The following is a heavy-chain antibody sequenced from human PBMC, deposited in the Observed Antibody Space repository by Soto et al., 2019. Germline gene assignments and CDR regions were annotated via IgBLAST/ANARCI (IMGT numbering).Heavy chain of an antibody. CDR1: DGSISSGDYS. CDR3: ASMSPTVFLAFDI. Sequence: QLQLQESGSGLVKPSQTLSLTCAVSDGSISSGDYSWSWIRQPPGKGLEWIGYIYHSGSTYYNPSLKSRVTISVDRSKNQFSLKLNSVTAADTAVYYCASMSPTVFLAFDIWGQGTMVTVSS. D-gene: IGHD4-17*01. J-gene: IGHJ3*02. V-gene: IGHV4-30-2*01. CDR2: IYHSGST.